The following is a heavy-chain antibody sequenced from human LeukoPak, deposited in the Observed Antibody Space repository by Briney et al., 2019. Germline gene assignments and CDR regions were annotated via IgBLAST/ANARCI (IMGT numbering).Heavy chain of an antibody. CDR2: IYYRGRT. V-gene: IGHV4-39*01. CDR1: ADSISSNTYY. CDR3: ARQAPLPPYYCIDDSCYSIPPDY. J-gene: IGHJ4*02. Sequence: KPSETLSLTCTVSADSISSNTYYWGWIRQPPGKGLEWIGSIYYRGRTYYNPSLKSRVTISVDTSKNQFSLKLTSVTAADTAVFYCARQAPLPPYYCIDDSCYSIPPDYWGQGTLVTVSS. D-gene: IGHD2-15*01.